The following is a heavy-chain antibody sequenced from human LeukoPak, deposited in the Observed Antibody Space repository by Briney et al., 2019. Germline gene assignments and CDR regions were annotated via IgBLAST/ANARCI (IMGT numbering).Heavy chain of an antibody. CDR2: ISVDNGNT. D-gene: IGHD3-10*01. CDR3: ARGRFPGSGSRYNSFDY. Sequence: ASVKVSCKASGYTFTSYGITWVRQAPGQGLEWMGWISVDNGNTNYAQKFQGRLTMTADTSTNTAYMDLRSLRSDDTAVYYCARGRFPGSGSRYNSFDYWGQGTLVTVSS. CDR1: GYTFTSYG. V-gene: IGHV1-18*01. J-gene: IGHJ4*02.